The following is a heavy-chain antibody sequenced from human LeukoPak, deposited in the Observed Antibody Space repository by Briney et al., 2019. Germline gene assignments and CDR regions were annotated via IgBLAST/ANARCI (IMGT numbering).Heavy chain of an antibody. V-gene: IGHV1-2*02. CDR2: INANSGGT. Sequence: ASVKVSCKASGYTSTGYYIHWVRQAPEQGLQWMGWINANSGGTNYAQKFQGRVTLTRDTSISTAYMELNKLRSDDTAVYYCARGASARYWGQGTLVTVSS. CDR3: ARGASARY. CDR1: GYTSTGYY. J-gene: IGHJ4*02.